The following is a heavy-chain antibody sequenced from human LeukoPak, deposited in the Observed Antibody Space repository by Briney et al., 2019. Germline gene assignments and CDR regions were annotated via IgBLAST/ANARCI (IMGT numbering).Heavy chain of an antibody. D-gene: IGHD1-26*01. CDR2: IYTSGST. CDR1: GGSIRSYY. CDR3: ARDSPVVGADDAFDI. V-gene: IGHV4-4*07. Sequence: SSETLSLTCTVSGGSIRSYYWSWIRQPAGKGLEWIGRIYTSGSTNYNPSLKSRVTMSVDTSKNQFSLKLSSVTAADTAVYYCARDSPVVGADDAFDIWGQGTMVTVSS. J-gene: IGHJ3*02.